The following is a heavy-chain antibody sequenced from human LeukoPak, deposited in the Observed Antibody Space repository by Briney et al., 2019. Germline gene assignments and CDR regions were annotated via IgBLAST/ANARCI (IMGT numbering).Heavy chain of an antibody. CDR1: GGSISSSSYY. V-gene: IGHV4-39*01. J-gene: IGHJ4*02. CDR3: ASLYSSSSVSG. D-gene: IGHD6-6*01. Sequence: SETLSLTCTVSGGSISSSSYYWVWIRQPPGKGLECIGSIYYSGSTYYNPSLKSRVTISVDTSKNQFSLKLSSVTAADTAVYYCASLYSSSSVSGWGQGTLVTVSS. CDR2: IYYSGST.